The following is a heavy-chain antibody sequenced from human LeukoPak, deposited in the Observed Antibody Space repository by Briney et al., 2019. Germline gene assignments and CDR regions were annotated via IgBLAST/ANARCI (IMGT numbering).Heavy chain of an antibody. J-gene: IGHJ4*02. V-gene: IGHV4-39*01. D-gene: IGHD3-22*01. CDR1: GPSISSSSYD. Sequence: PSETLSLTCTVSGPSISSSSYDSGWIRQPPGKGLEWIGSIYYSVSTYYNPSLKSRVTISVDTSKTQLSLKLSSVTAADTAVYYCASYGPYYYDSSGYYYSYYFDYWSQGTLVTVSS. CDR3: ASYGPYYYDSSGYYYSYYFDY. CDR2: IYYSVST.